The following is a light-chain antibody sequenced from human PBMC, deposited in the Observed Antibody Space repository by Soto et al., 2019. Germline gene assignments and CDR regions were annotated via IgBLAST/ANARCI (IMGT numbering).Light chain of an antibody. J-gene: IGLJ3*02. V-gene: IGLV2-23*01. CDR1: SSDIGSYNL. CDR2: EGN. CDR3: CSYAGSMTWV. Sequence: QSTLTQPASVSGSPGQSITISCTGTSSDIGSYNLVSWYQQHPGKAPKVIIYEGNERPSGVSNRFSGSKSGNTASLTISGLQAEDEADYCCCSYAGSMTWVFGGGTRLTVL.